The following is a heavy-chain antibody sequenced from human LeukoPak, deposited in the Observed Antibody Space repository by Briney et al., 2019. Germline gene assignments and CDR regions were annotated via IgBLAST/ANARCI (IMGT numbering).Heavy chain of an antibody. D-gene: IGHD1-26*01. Sequence: ASVKVSCKVSGYTLTELSMHWVRQAPGKGFEGRGGFDPEDGETIYAQKFQGRVTMTEDTSTDTAYMELSSLRSEDTAVYYCARDLSGSYYGYYFDYWGQGTLVTVSS. CDR2: FDPEDGET. CDR1: GYTLTELS. CDR3: ARDLSGSYYGYYFDY. J-gene: IGHJ4*02. V-gene: IGHV1-24*01.